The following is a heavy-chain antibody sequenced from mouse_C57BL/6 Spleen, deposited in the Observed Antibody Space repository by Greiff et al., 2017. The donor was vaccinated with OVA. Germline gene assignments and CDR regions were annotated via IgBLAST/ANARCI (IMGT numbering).Heavy chain of an antibody. Sequence: EVQVVESGPGLVKPSQSLSLTCSVTGYSITSGYYWNWIRQFPGNKLEWMGYISYDGSNNYNPSLKNRISITRDTSKNQFFLKLNSVTTEDTATYYCARGDYPYYFDYWGQGTTLTVSS. D-gene: IGHD2-4*01. CDR2: ISYDGSN. CDR1: GYSITSGYY. CDR3: ARGDYPYYFDY. J-gene: IGHJ2*01. V-gene: IGHV3-6*01.